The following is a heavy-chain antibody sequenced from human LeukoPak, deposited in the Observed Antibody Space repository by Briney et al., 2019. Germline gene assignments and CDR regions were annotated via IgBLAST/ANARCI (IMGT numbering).Heavy chain of an antibody. J-gene: IGHJ4*02. CDR1: GGSFSGYY. CDR2: INHSGST. CDR3: ARGGGLHSRGGRPYYYDSSGYSYTFDY. Sequence: SETLSLTCAVYGGSFSGYYWGWIRQPPGKGLEWIGEINHSGSTNYNPSLKSRVTISVDTSKNQFSLKLSSVTAADTAVYYCARGGGLHSRGGRPYYYDSSGYSYTFDYWGQGTLVTVSS. D-gene: IGHD3-22*01. V-gene: IGHV4-34*01.